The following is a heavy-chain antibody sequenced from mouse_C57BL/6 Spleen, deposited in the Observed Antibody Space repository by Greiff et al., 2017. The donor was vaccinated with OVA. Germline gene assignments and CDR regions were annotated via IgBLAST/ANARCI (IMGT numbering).Heavy chain of an antibody. CDR3: ARRGFTTVDWYFDV. Sequence: VQLQQPGAELVMPGASVKLSCKASGYTFTSYWMHWVKQRPGQGLEWIGEIDPSDSYTNYNQKFKGKSTLTVDKSSSTAYMQLSSLTSEDSAVYYCARRGFTTVDWYFDVWGTGTTVTVSS. CDR2: IDPSDSYT. V-gene: IGHV1-69*01. D-gene: IGHD1-1*01. CDR1: GYTFTSYW. J-gene: IGHJ1*03.